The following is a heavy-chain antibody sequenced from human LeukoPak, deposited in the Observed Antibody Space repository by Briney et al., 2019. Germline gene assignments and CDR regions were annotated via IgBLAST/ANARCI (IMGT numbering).Heavy chain of an antibody. CDR1: GFTFSRYA. J-gene: IGHJ4*02. Sequence: GGSLRLSCSASGFTFSRYAMHWVRQAPGKGLEYVSGINDNGGRTHYGDSVKGRFSISRDNSKNTLHLQMSTLRAEDTALYYCVKDVAGSYAFDYWGQGILVTVSS. CDR3: VKDVAGSYAFDY. D-gene: IGHD1-26*01. V-gene: IGHV3-64D*09. CDR2: INDNGGRT.